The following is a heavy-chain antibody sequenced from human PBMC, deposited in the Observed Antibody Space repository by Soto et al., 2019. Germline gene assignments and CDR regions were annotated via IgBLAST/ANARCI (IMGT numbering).Heavy chain of an antibody. Sequence: ASVKVSCKASGYTFTSYAMHWVRQAPGQRLEWMGWINAGNGNTKYSQKFQGRVTITRDTSASTAYMELSSLRSEDTAVYYCARDSNAGPQKTAVKYYYYYMDVWGKGTTVTVSS. V-gene: IGHV1-3*01. CDR1: GYTFTSYA. CDR3: ARDSNAGPQKTAVKYYYYYMDV. J-gene: IGHJ6*03. CDR2: INAGNGNT. D-gene: IGHD1-1*01.